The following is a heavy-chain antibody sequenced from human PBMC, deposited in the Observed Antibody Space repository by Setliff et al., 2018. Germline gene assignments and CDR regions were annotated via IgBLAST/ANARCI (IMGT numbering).Heavy chain of an antibody. J-gene: IGHJ4*02. CDR2: FHTGGST. V-gene: IGHV4-61*09. Sequence: SETLSLTCTVSGGSISSSSYYWTWIRQPAGKGLEWIGHFHTGGSTNYNRSLRSRVSISVDTSKNQFSLKLSSVTAADTAVYYCASTYPPTDYGDYLTFDYWGQGTLVTVSS. D-gene: IGHD4-17*01. CDR3: ASTYPPTDYGDYLTFDY. CDR1: GGSISSSSYY.